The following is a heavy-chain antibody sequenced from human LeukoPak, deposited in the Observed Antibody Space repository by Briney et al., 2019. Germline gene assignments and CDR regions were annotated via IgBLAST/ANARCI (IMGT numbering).Heavy chain of an antibody. D-gene: IGHD3-3*01. CDR3: ARDANDFWSGYSDY. V-gene: IGHV4-61*02. CDR1: GGSISSGSYY. CDR2: IYTSGST. Sequence: SQTLSLTCTVSGGSISSGSYYWSWIRQPAGKGLEWIGRIYTSGSTNYNPSLKSRVTISVDTSKNQFSLKLSSVTAADTAVYYCARDANDFWSGYSDYWGQGTLVTASS. J-gene: IGHJ4*02.